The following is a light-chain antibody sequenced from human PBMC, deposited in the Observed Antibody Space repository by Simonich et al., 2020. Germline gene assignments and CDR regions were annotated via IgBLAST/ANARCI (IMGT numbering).Light chain of an antibody. CDR2: DAS. CDR1: QSVSSY. CDR3: QQRSNWPPALT. J-gene: IGKJ4*01. Sequence: EIVLTQSPATLSLSPGERATLSCRASQSVSSYLAWYQQKPGQAPRLLIYDASNRAPCIPARFSGSGSGTDFTLTISSLGPEDFAVYYCQQRSNWPPALTFGGGTKVEIK. V-gene: IGKV3-11*01.